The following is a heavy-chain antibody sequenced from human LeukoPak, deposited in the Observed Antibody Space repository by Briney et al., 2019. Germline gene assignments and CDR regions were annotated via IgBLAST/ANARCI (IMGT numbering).Heavy chain of an antibody. CDR1: GFTLSSYS. V-gene: IGHV3-48*01. CDR3: ARAGNIRFDY. J-gene: IGHJ4*02. CDR2: ISISSSTI. Sequence: GGSLRLSCAASGFTLSSYSMKWVRQAPGKGLEWVSYISISSSTIYYADSVKGRFTISRDNSKNTLYLQMNSLRAEDTAVYYCARAGNIRFDYWGQGTLVTVSS. D-gene: IGHD2/OR15-2a*01.